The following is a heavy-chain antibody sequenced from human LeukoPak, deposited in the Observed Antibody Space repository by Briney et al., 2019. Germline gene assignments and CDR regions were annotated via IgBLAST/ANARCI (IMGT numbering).Heavy chain of an antibody. CDR3: ASGYRSGPICA. CDR2: VSSSGSNS. Sequence: GGSLRLSCAASGFTFSIYGISWVRQAPGKGLEWVSYVSSSGSNSYHADSVKGRFSISRDNSKNSLYLQMNSLRAEDTAMYFCASGYRSGPICAWGQGPLVTVSS. J-gene: IGHJ4*02. D-gene: IGHD3-16*02. CDR1: GFTFSIYG. V-gene: IGHV3-48*01.